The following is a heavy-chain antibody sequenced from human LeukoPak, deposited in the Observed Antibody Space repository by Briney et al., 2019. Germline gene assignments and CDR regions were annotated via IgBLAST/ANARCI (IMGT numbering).Heavy chain of an antibody. CDR3: ARAIFVGYSGFDY. J-gene: IGHJ4*02. Sequence: EASVKVSCKASGYTFTSYYMHWLRHAPGQGLEWMGWINPNSGGTNYAQKFQGRVTLTRDTSISTAYMELSRLRSDDTAVYYCARAIFVGYSGFDYWGQGTLVTVSS. CDR1: GYTFTSYY. D-gene: IGHD1-26*01. CDR2: INPNSGGT. V-gene: IGHV1-2*02.